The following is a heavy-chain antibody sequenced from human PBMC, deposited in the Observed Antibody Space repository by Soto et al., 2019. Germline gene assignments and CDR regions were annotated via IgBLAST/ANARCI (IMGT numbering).Heavy chain of an antibody. D-gene: IGHD2-15*01. V-gene: IGHV2-5*01. CDR1: GSSLSTNGVG. CDR2: IFWNDDR. J-gene: IGHJ4*02. Sequence: QITLKESGPPLVKPTQTLTLTCAFSGSSLSTNGVGLAWIRQPPGKALEWLALIFWNDDRRYSPSLKSRLTIGKDPSKNQVVLTMNDMDPVDTATYYCAHTPSTAPGYFDSWGQGTLVTVSS. CDR3: AHTPSTAPGYFDS.